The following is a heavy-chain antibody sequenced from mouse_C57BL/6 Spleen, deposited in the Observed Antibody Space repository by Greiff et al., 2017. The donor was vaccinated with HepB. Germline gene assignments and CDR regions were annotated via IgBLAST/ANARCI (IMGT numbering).Heavy chain of an antibody. V-gene: IGHV2-2*01. CDR2: IWSGGST. D-gene: IGHD2-4*01. CDR3: ARKVYDYDAGWYFDV. J-gene: IGHJ1*03. CDR1: GFSLTSYG. Sequence: VKLQESGPGLVQPSQSLSITCTVSGFSLTSYGVHWVRQSPGKGLEWLGVIWSGGSTDYNAAFISRLSISKDNSKSQVFFKMNSLQADDTAIYYCARKVYDYDAGWYFDVWGTGTTVTVSS.